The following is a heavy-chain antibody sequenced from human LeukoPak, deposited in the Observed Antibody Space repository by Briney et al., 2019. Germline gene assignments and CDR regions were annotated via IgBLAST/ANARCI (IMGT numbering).Heavy chain of an antibody. D-gene: IGHD3-10*02. CDR1: GFTFSSYS. CDR2: ISYNGQRI. CDR3: AELGITMIGGV. Sequence: GGSLRLSCAASGFTFSSYSMNWVRQAPGKGLEWLSYISYNGQRIFCADSVKGRFTISRDNAKNSLYLQMNSLRAEDTAVYYCAELGITMIGGVWGKGTTVTISS. V-gene: IGHV3-48*04. J-gene: IGHJ6*04.